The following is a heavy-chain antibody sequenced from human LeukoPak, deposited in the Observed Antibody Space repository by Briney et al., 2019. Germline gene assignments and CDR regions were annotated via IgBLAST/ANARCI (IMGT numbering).Heavy chain of an antibody. J-gene: IGHJ4*02. V-gene: IGHV1-46*01. CDR3: ALIAPPHN. CDR1: GITFTSYY. CDR2: INPSGTIT. Sequence: ASVKVSCKASGITFTSYYIHWVRQAPGRGLEWMGTINPSGTITTYAPKYQGRVTVTKDTSTNTVYMELSSLRSDDTAVYYCALIAPPHNWGQGTLVTVSS. D-gene: IGHD6-13*01.